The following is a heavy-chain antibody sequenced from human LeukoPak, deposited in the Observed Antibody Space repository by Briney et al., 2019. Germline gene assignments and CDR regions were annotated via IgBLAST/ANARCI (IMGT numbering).Heavy chain of an antibody. CDR3: AKRSGYTTGWFFDF. Sequence: RGSLRLSCAASGFSFSSYAMSWVRQAPGKGLEWVSSISGSGDNTYYAESVKGRFTISRDNSKNTLFLQMNSLRAEDTAVFYCAKRSGYTTGWFFDFWGQGTLVTVSS. V-gene: IGHV3-23*01. CDR1: GFSFSSYA. CDR2: ISGSGDNT. D-gene: IGHD6-19*01. J-gene: IGHJ4*02.